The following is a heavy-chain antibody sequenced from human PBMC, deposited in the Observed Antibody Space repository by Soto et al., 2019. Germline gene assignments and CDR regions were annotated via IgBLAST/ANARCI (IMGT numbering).Heavy chain of an antibody. D-gene: IGHD6-6*01. J-gene: IGHJ6*02. CDR3: ARGARPGSYYYYYGMDV. Sequence: LSLTCTVSGGSISSCGYYWSWIRQHPGKGLEWIGYIYYSGSTYYNPSLKSRVTISVDTSKNQFSLKLSSVTAADTAVYYCARGARPGSYYYYYGMDVWGQGTTVTVS. CDR2: IYYSGST. CDR1: GGSISSCGYY. V-gene: IGHV4-31*03.